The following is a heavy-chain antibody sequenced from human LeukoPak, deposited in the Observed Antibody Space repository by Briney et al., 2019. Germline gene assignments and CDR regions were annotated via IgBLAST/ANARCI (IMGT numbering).Heavy chain of an antibody. D-gene: IGHD6-6*01. CDR3: ARVGISSIYYYGMDV. V-gene: IGHV4-4*07. Sequence: SETLSLTCTVSGGSISSYYWSWIRQPAGKGLEWIGRIYTTGSTNYNPSLKSRVTMSVDTSKNQFSLKLTSVTAADTAVYYCARVGISSIYYYGMDVWGQGTTVTVSS. J-gene: IGHJ6*02. CDR1: GGSISSYY. CDR2: IYTTGST.